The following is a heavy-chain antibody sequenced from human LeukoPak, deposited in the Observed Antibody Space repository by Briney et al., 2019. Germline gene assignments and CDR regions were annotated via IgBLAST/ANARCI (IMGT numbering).Heavy chain of an antibody. D-gene: IGHD3-22*01. Sequence: PSETLSLTCAVYGGSFSGYYWSWIRQPPGKVLEWIGEINHSGSTNYNPSLKSRVTISVDTSKNQFSLKLSSVTAADTAVYYCARGGYDSHKYWGQGTLVTVSS. V-gene: IGHV4-34*01. CDR1: GGSFSGYY. CDR2: INHSGST. CDR3: ARGGYDSHKY. J-gene: IGHJ4*02.